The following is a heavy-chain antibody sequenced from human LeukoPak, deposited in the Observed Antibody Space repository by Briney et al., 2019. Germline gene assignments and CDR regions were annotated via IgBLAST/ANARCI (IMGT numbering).Heavy chain of an antibody. CDR2: IIPIFGTA. V-gene: IGHV1-69*05. Sequence: ASVNVSCKASGGTFSSYAISWVRQAPGQGREWMGGIIPIFGTANYAQKFQGRVTITTDESTSTAYMELSSLRSEDTAVYYCAREEAAAGTFDYWGQGTLVTVSS. D-gene: IGHD6-13*01. CDR3: AREEAAAGTFDY. J-gene: IGHJ4*02. CDR1: GGTFSSYA.